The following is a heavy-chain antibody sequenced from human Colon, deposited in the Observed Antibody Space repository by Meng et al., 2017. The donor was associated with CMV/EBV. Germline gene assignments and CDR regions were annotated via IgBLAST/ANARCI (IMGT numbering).Heavy chain of an antibody. CDR1: GFTFSAST. Sequence: GGSLRLSCAASGFTFSASTMHWVRQTPGKVLEWVSFIHINGGDEQYADAVRGRFTISRDNSKNTLYLQMSSLRADDTAAYYCADDFWMERGYWGPGTLVTVSS. CDR3: ADDFWMERGY. V-gene: IGHV3-30*02. CDR2: IHINGGDE. J-gene: IGHJ4*02. D-gene: IGHD3-3*01.